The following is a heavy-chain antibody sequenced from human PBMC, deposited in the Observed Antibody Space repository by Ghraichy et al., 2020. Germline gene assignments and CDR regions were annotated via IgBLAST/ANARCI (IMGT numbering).Heavy chain of an antibody. CDR2: ISSTSSAI. D-gene: IGHD4-23*01. J-gene: IGHJ6*02. V-gene: IGHV3-48*01. Sequence: LTCAASGFPFRIYTMNWVRQAPGKGLEWVSYISSTSSAIFYADSVKGRFTISRDNANNSLYLHINSLRAEDTAVYFCARDLYGGYGMDVWGQGTTVTVSS. CDR1: GFPFRIYT. CDR3: ARDLYGGYGMDV.